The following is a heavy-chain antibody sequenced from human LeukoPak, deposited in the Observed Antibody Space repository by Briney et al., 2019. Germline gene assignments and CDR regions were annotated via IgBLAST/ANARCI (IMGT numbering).Heavy chain of an antibody. J-gene: IGHJ4*02. V-gene: IGHV3-64D*09. CDR2: ISSNGGST. D-gene: IGHD6-19*01. CDR1: GFTFGGYA. Sequence: GGSLRLSCSASGFTFGGYAMHWVRQAPGKGLEFVSAISSNGGSTYYADSVKGRFTISRDNSKNTLYLQVSSLRADDTAVYYCVKNGIYSSGWYGGYFDYWGRGTLVTVSS. CDR3: VKNGIYSSGWYGGYFDY.